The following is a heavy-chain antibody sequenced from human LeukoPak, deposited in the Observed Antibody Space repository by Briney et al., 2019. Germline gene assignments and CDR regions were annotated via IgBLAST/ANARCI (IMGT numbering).Heavy chain of an antibody. D-gene: IGHD4-17*01. CDR3: AKDGAYGDYVIDY. V-gene: IGHV3-30*18. CDR2: ISYDGSNK. Sequence: PGGSLRLSCAASGVTFSSYGMHWVRQAPGKGLEWVAVISYDGSNKYYADSVKGRFTISRDNSKNTLYLQMNSLRAEDTAVYYCAKDGAYGDYVIDYWGQGTLVTVSS. CDR1: GVTFSSYG. J-gene: IGHJ4*02.